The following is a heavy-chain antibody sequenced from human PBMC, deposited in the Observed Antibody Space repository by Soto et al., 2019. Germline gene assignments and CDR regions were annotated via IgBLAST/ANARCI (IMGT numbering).Heavy chain of an antibody. Sequence: GGSLRLSCSGSGFTFSSYAMHWVRQAPGKGLEYVSAISSNGGSTYYADSVKGRFTISRDNSKNTLYLQMSSLRAEDTAVYYCVKSYDRSGYYLNVLDYWGQRTLVTVS. CDR3: VKSYDRSGYYLNVLDY. J-gene: IGHJ4*02. V-gene: IGHV3-64D*08. CDR1: GFTFSSYA. D-gene: IGHD3-22*01. CDR2: ISSNGGST.